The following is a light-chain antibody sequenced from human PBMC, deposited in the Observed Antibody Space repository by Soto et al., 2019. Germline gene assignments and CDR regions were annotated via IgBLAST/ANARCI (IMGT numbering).Light chain of an antibody. CDR2: EVS. CDR3: NSYTSSTTLV. J-gene: IGLJ2*01. Sequence: QSALTQPASVSGSPGQSITISCSGTSSDVGGYNYVSWYQHHPGKAPKLLIYEVSNRPSGVSNRFPGSKSGNTASLTISGRQPADEADNYCNSYTSSTTLVFGGGTKHTVL. V-gene: IGLV2-14*01. CDR1: SSDVGGYNY.